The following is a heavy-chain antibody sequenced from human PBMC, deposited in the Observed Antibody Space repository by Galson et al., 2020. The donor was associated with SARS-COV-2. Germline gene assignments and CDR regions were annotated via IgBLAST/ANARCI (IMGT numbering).Heavy chain of an antibody. Sequence: GESLKISCKGSGYSFTSYWIGWVRQMPGKGLEGLGIIYPGDSATRYSPSFQGQVTISADRSISTAYLQWSSLKASDTAMYYCAKEVWVGNYYYGMDVWGQGTTVTVSS. D-gene: IGHD2-15*01. CDR2: IYPGDSAT. CDR3: AKEVWVGNYYYGMDV. V-gene: IGHV5-51*01. CDR1: GYSFTSYW. J-gene: IGHJ6*02.